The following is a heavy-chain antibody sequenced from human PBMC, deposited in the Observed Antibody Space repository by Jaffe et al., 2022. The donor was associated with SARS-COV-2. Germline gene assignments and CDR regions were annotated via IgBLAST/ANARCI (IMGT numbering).Heavy chain of an antibody. V-gene: IGHV3-30*04. CDR1: GFTFRTYA. D-gene: IGHD6-13*01. CDR3: ARGGDISSWYIDN. Sequence: QVQLVESGGGVVQPGRSLRLSCAASGFTFRTYAIHWVRQAPGKGLEWVAVISNDGNNKFYADSVKGRFTISRDNSKNTLYLQMNSLRAEDTAVYYCARGGDISSWYIDNWGQGTLVTASS. CDR2: ISNDGNNK. J-gene: IGHJ4*02.